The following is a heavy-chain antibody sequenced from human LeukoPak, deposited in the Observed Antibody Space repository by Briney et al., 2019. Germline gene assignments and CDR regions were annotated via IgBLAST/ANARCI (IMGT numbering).Heavy chain of an antibody. V-gene: IGHV3-30*18. CDR3: AKGRGGDYSYGSYYFDY. Sequence: GGSLRLSCAAAGFTFGTYGVHWVRQAPGKGLEWVAVVSYDGNQKYYADSVKGRFTISRGNSKNTLYVQMNSLRVEDTAVYYCAKGRGGDYSYGSYYFDYWGQGTLVTVSS. CDR2: VSYDGNQK. J-gene: IGHJ4*02. CDR1: GFTFGTYG. D-gene: IGHD5-18*01.